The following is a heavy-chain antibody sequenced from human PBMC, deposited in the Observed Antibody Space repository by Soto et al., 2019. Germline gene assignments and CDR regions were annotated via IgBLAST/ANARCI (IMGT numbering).Heavy chain of an antibody. CDR1: GFTFKNAW. D-gene: IGHD3-3*01. V-gene: IGHV3-15*01. CDR3: TTVGYVLRSLDYLLINP. CDR2: IKSKTDGGTT. J-gene: IGHJ5*02. Sequence: GGSLRLSCAVSGFTFKNAWMSWVRQAPGKGLEWVGHIKSKTDGGTTDYAAPVKDRITISRDDSKNTLYLQMSSLEADDTAVYYCTTVGYVLRSLDYLLINPWGQGTRVTVS.